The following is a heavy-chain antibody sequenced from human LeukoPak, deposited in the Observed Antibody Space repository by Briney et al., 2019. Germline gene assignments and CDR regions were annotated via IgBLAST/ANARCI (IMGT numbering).Heavy chain of an antibody. V-gene: IGHV3-49*03. D-gene: IGHD2-2*01. Sequence: GGSLRLSCTASGFTFGDYAMSWFRQAPGKGLEWVGFIRSKAYGGTTEYAASVKGRFTISRDDSKSIAYLQMNSLKTEDTAVYYCGYCSSTSWPLYYLDYWGQGTLVTVSS. CDR3: GYCSSTSWPLYYLDY. J-gene: IGHJ4*02. CDR2: IRSKAYGGTT. CDR1: GFTFGDYA.